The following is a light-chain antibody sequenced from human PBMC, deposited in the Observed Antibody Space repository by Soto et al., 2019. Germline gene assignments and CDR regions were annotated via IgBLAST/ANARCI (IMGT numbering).Light chain of an antibody. Sequence: DIQMTQSPSSLSAAVGDRVTFTCQASQDIYKYLNWYQLKPGTAPKLLIYDASNLERGLTSRFSRSRSGTEFSHTGDSRQPVDTAKYNCQRSDHLPYTFGERTKLGIK. CDR1: QDIYKY. CDR2: DAS. CDR3: QRSDHLPYT. V-gene: IGKV1-33*01. J-gene: IGKJ2*01.